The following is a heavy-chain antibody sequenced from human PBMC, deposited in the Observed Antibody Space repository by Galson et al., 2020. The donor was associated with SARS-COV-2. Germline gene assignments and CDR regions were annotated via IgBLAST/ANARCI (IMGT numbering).Heavy chain of an antibody. CDR2: ISAYNGNT. V-gene: IGHV1-18*04. D-gene: IGHD2-2*01. CDR1: GYTFTSYG. CDR3: GRGIVVVPAASPRWYYYGMDV. J-gene: IGHJ6*02. Sequence: GESLKISCKASGYTFTSYGISWVRQAPGQGLEWMGWISAYNGNTNYAQKLQGRVTMTTDTSTSTAYMELRSLRSDDTAVYYCGRGIVVVPAASPRWYYYGMDVWGQGTTVTVSS.